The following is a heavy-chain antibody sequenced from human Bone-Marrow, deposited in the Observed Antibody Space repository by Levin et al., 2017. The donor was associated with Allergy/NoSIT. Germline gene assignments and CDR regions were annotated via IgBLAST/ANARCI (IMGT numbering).Heavy chain of an antibody. V-gene: IGHV4-61*01. CDR3: ARDKVIPAASEYYYYGMDV. J-gene: IGHJ6*02. CDR2: IYHSGNT. CDR1: GGSVSRGSYY. Sequence: KPSETLSLTCTVSGGSVSRGSYYWSWIRQPPGKGLEWIGHIYHSGNTKYNPSLKSRVTISVDTSKNQFSLNLSSVTAADTAVYYCARDKVIPAASEYYYYGMDVWGQGTTVTVSS. D-gene: IGHD2-2*01.